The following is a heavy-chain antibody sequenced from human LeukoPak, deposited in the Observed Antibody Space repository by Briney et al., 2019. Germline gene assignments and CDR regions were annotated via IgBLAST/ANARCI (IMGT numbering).Heavy chain of an antibody. Sequence: PGGSLRLSCAASGFTFSSYAMSWVRQAPGKGLEWVSAISGSGGSTYYADSVKGRFTISRDNSKNTLYLQMNSLGAEDTAVYYCAKDVSSDWYAEFDYWGQGTLVTVSS. CDR3: AKDVSSDWYAEFDY. J-gene: IGHJ4*02. D-gene: IGHD6-19*01. V-gene: IGHV3-23*01. CDR2: ISGSGGST. CDR1: GFTFSSYA.